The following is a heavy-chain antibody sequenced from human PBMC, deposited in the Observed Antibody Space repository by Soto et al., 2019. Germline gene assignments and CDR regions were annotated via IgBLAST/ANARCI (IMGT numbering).Heavy chain of an antibody. D-gene: IGHD2-2*01. CDR3: ARQFWDIVVVPALNWFDP. CDR2: IYYSGST. V-gene: IGHV4-39*01. Sequence: KTSETLSLTCTVSGGSISSSSYYWGWIRQPPGKGLEWIGSIYYSGSTYYNPSLKSRVTISVDTSKNQFSLKLSSVTAADTAVYYCARQFWDIVVVPALNWFDPWGQGTLVTVSS. J-gene: IGHJ5*02. CDR1: GGSISSSSYY.